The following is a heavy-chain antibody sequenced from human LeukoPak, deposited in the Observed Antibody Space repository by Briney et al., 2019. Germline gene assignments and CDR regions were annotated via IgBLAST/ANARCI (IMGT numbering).Heavy chain of an antibody. CDR3: ARRGVGRLLAAAFDI. J-gene: IGHJ3*02. V-gene: IGHV4-4*02. Sequence: SGTLSLTCAVSGGSLSSSNWWSWVRQPPGKGLEWIGEIYHSGSTNYNPSLKSRVTISVDKSKNQFSLKLSSVTAADTAVYYCARRGVGRLLAAAFDIWGQGTMVTVSS. CDR1: GGSLSSSNW. CDR2: IYHSGST. D-gene: IGHD3-22*01.